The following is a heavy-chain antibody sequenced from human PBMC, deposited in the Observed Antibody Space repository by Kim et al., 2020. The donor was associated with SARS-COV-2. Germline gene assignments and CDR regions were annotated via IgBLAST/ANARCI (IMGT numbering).Heavy chain of an antibody. CDR3: AKDPGYSGYEGFDY. V-gene: IGHV3-9*01. J-gene: IGHJ4*02. CDR1: GFTFDDYA. D-gene: IGHD5-12*01. Sequence: GGSLRLSCAASGFTFDDYAMHWVRQAPGKGLEWVSGISWNSGSIGYADSVKGRFTISRDNAKNSLYLQINSLRAEDTALYYCAKDPGYSGYEGFDYWGQGTLVTVSS. CDR2: ISWNSGSI.